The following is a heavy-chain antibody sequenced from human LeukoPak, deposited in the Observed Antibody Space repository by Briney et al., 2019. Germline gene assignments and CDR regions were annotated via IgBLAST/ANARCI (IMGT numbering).Heavy chain of an antibody. J-gene: IGHJ4*02. CDR2: IRYDGSNK. D-gene: IGHD6-19*01. CDR3: ARGGEKYSSGWPYYFDY. Sequence: GGSLRLSCAASGFTFSSYGMHWVRQAPGKGLEWVAFIRYDGSNKYYADSVKGRFTISRDNSKNTLYLQMNSLRAEDTAVYYCARGGEKYSSGWPYYFDYWGQGTLVTVSS. CDR1: GFTFSSYG. V-gene: IGHV3-30*02.